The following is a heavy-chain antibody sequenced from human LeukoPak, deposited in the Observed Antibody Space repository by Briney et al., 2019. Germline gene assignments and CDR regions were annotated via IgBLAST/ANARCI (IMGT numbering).Heavy chain of an antibody. CDR1: GGSISSYY. Sequence: SETLSLTCTVSGGSISSYYWSWIRQPPGKGLEWIGYIYTSGSTNYNPSLKSRVTISVDTSKNQFSLKLSSVTAADTAVYYCAXXXXXXXXGAFDIWGQGTMVTVSS. CDR2: IYTSGST. V-gene: IGHV4-4*09. CDR3: AXXXXXXXXGAFDI. J-gene: IGHJ3*02.